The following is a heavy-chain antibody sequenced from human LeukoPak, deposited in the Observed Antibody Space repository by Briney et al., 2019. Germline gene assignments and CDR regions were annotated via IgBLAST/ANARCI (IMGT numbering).Heavy chain of an antibody. V-gene: IGHV3-23*01. CDR3: AKGDCGGTCLLIDN. J-gene: IGHJ4*02. Sequence: PGGSLRLSCVTSGFTFINYAMTWVRQAPGKGLEWVSLITGSGATTYYADSVRGRFTVSRDNSKNTLYLQMNSLRAEDTAVYFCAKGDCGGTCLLIDNWGQGTLVTVSS. CDR2: ITGSGATT. D-gene: IGHD2-15*01. CDR1: GFTFINYA.